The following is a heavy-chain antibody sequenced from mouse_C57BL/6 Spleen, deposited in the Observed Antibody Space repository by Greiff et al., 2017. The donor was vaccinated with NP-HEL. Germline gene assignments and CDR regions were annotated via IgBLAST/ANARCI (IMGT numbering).Heavy chain of an antibody. CDR2: IDPSDSYT. Sequence: QVQLQQSGAELVKPGASVKLSCKASGYTFTSYWMQWVKQRPGQGLEWIGEIDPSDSYTNYNQKFKGKATLTVDTSSSTAYMQLSSLTSEDSAVDDCARKDPFTTGGYVDVWGTGTTVTVSS. CDR1: GYTFTSYW. V-gene: IGHV1-50*01. D-gene: IGHD1-1*01. J-gene: IGHJ1*03. CDR3: ARKDPFTTGGYVDV.